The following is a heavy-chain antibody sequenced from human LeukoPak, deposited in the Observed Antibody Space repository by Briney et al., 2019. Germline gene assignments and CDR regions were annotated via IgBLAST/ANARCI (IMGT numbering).Heavy chain of an antibody. J-gene: IGHJ4*02. Sequence: GGSLRLSCAASGFIFSSYAMSWVRQAPGKGLEWVSAISGSGGSTYYADSVKGRFTISRDNSKNTLYLQMNSLRAEDTAVYYCATKPAYDFWSGYYAYIDYWGQGTLVTVSS. CDR3: ATKPAYDFWSGYYAYIDY. CDR1: GFIFSSYA. D-gene: IGHD3-3*01. CDR2: ISGSGGST. V-gene: IGHV3-23*01.